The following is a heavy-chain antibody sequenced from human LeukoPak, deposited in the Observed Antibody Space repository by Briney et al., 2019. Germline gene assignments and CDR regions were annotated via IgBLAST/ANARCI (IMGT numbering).Heavy chain of an antibody. V-gene: IGHV3-7*03. CDR2: INHNGNVN. CDR3: ARGNSSSWYFFDY. CDR1: GFTFSSYW. D-gene: IGHD6-13*01. Sequence: GGSLRLSCAASGFTFSSYWMNWARQAPGKGLEWVASINHNGNVNYYVDSVKGRFTISRDNAKNSLYLQMSNLRAEDTAVYYCARGNSSSWYFFDYWGQGTLVTVSS. J-gene: IGHJ4*02.